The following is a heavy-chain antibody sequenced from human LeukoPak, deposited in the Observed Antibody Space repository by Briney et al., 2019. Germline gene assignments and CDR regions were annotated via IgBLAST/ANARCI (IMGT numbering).Heavy chain of an antibody. D-gene: IGHD1/OR15-1a*01. CDR1: GGSFSGYS. CDR3: ARGSGEHHPFDY. Sequence: SETLSLTCVVYGGSFSGYSWSWIRQPPGKGLEWIGEINHSGSTNYNPSLKSRVTISVDTSKNQFSLKLSSVTAADTAVYYCARGSGEHHPFDYWGQGTLVTVSS. J-gene: IGHJ4*02. CDR2: INHSGST. V-gene: IGHV4-34*01.